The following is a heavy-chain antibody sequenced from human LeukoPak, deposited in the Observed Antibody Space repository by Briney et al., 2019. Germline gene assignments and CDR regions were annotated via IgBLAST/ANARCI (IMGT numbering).Heavy chain of an antibody. CDR3: ARGRTAAGTFWFDP. Sequence: SETLSLTCTVSGGSISSGSYYWSWIRQPAGKGLEWIGRIYTSGSTNYSPSLKSRVTISVDTSKNQFSLKLSSVTAADTAVYYCARGRTAAGTFWFDPWGQGTLVTVSS. J-gene: IGHJ5*02. CDR1: GGSISSGSYY. CDR2: IYTSGST. D-gene: IGHD6-13*01. V-gene: IGHV4-61*02.